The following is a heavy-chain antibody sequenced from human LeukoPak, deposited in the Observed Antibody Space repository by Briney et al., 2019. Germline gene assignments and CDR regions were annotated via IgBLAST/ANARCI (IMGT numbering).Heavy chain of an antibody. CDR2: INHSGST. Sequence: TSETLSLTCAVYGGSFSGYYWSWIRQPPGKGLEWIGEINHSGSTNYNPSLKSRVTISVDTSKNQFSLKLSSVTAADTAVYYCARGYYDFWSGYYSYYYYYYMDVWGKGTTVTVSS. J-gene: IGHJ6*03. D-gene: IGHD3-3*01. CDR3: ARGYYDFWSGYYSYYYYYYMDV. V-gene: IGHV4-34*01. CDR1: GGSFSGYY.